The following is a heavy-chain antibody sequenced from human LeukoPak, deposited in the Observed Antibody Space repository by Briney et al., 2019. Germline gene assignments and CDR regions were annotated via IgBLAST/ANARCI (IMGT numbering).Heavy chain of an antibody. V-gene: IGHV1-8*03. CDR1: GYTFTSYD. D-gene: IGHD2-2*01. J-gene: IGHJ3*02. CDR3: ARGLRYCSSTSCPGLDDAFDI. Sequence: ASVTVSCKASGYTFTSYDINWVRQATGQGREWMGWMNPKSGNTGYAQKCQGRVTITRNTSISTAYMELSSLRSEDTAVYYCARGLRYCSSTSCPGLDDAFDIWGQGTMVTVSS. CDR2: MNPKSGNT.